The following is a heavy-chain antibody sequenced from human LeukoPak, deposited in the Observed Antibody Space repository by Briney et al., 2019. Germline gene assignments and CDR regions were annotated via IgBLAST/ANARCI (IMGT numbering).Heavy chain of an antibody. Sequence: SETLSLTCTVSGGSISSYYWSWIRQPPGKGLEWIGYIYYSGSTNCNPSLKSRVTISVDTSKNQFSLKLSSVTAADTAVYYCASRYCSGGSCRAGDDAFDIWGQGTMVTVSS. CDR1: GGSISSYY. D-gene: IGHD2-15*01. J-gene: IGHJ3*02. CDR3: ASRYCSGGSCRAGDDAFDI. CDR2: IYYSGST. V-gene: IGHV4-59*01.